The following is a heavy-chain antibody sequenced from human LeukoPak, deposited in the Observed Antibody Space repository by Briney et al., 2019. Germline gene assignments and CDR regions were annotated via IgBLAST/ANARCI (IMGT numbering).Heavy chain of an antibody. D-gene: IGHD5-24*01. V-gene: IGHV3-23*01. CDR2: ISNSDGST. CDR3: AKSLGVGGYTRYKGFDQ. Sequence: GGSLRLSCAASGFTFSSYAMNWVRQAPGKGLEWFSSISNSDGSTYYADFVKGRFTISRDNSKNTLHLQMNSLRAEDTAVYYCAKSLGVGGYTRYKGFDQWGQGTLVTVSS. CDR1: GFTFSSYA. J-gene: IGHJ4*02.